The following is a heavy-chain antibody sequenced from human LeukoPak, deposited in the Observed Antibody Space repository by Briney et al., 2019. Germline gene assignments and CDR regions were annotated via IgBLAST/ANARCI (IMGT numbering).Heavy chain of an antibody. CDR1: GGSISSYY. D-gene: IGHD6-19*01. CDR3: ARHIAVAGYYYYGMDV. J-gene: IGHJ6*02. Sequence: PSETLSLTCTVSGGSISSYYWSWIRQPPGKGLEWIGYIYYSGSTNYNPSLKSRVTISVDTSKNQFSLKLSSVTAAVTAVYYCARHIAVAGYYYYGMDVWGQGTTVTVSS. CDR2: IYYSGST. V-gene: IGHV4-59*08.